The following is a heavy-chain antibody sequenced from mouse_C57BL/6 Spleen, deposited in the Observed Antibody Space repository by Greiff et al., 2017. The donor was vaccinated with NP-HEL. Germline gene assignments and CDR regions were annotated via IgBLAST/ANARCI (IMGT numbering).Heavy chain of an antibody. CDR2: ISSGSSTI. V-gene: IGHV5-17*01. J-gene: IGHJ2*01. CDR1: GFPFSDYG. CDR3: ARGAYFDY. Sequence: EVKLVGSGGGLVKPGGSLKLSCAASGFPFSDYGMHWVRQAPEKGLEWVAYISSGSSTIYYADTVKGRFTISRDNAKNTLFLQMTSLRSEDTAMYYCARGAYFDYWGQGTTLTVSS.